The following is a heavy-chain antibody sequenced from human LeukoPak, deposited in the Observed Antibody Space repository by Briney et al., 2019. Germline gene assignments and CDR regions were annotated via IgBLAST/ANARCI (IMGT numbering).Heavy chain of an antibody. CDR2: IIPIFGTA. CDR1: GGTFSSYA. D-gene: IGHD2-21*02. CDR3: ARTEYRGGDCYSEWEGRYGMDV. Sequence: SVKVSCKASGGTFSSYAISWVRQAPGQGLEWMGGIIPIFGTANYAQKFQGRVTITADESTSTAYMELSSLRSEDTAVYYCARTEYRGGDCYSEWEGRYGMDVWGQGTTVTVSS. V-gene: IGHV1-69*13. J-gene: IGHJ6*02.